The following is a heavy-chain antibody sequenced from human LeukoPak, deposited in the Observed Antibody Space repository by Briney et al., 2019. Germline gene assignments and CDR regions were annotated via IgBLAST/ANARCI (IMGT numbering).Heavy chain of an antibody. CDR3: ARAFYDSSGLNWFDP. Sequence: SETLSLTCTVSGGSISSYYWSWIRQPPGKGLEWIGYIYYSGSTNYNPSLKSRVTISVDTSKNQFSLKLSSVTAADTAVYYCARAFYDSSGLNWFDPWGQGTLVSVSS. V-gene: IGHV4-59*01. CDR1: GGSISSYY. J-gene: IGHJ5*02. D-gene: IGHD3-22*01. CDR2: IYYSGST.